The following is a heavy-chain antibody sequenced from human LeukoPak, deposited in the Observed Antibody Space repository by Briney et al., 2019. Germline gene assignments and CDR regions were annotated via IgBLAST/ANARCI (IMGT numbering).Heavy chain of an antibody. CDR1: GYTFSYYY. CDR2: INPNGGST. CDR3: ARAAGDSYGYRYYFDY. Sequence: ASVKVSCKASGYTFSYYYIHWVRQAPGHGLEWMGLINPNGGSTDYAQKFQGRVTMTRDTSTSTVYMELSSLRSEDTAMYYCARAAGDSYGYRYYFDYWGQETLVTVSS. J-gene: IGHJ4*02. V-gene: IGHV1-46*01. D-gene: IGHD5-18*01.